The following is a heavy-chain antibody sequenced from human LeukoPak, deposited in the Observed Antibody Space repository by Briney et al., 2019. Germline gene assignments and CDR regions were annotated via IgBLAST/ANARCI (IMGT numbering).Heavy chain of an antibody. CDR1: GRSYSGYY. V-gene: IGHV4-34*01. Sequence: SHTLSLTYAVYGRSYSGYYWGWIRQPPGKGLEWIWEINNSGSTNYNLYLNSRVTISVDTSKNQFSLKLRSVAAADTAVYYCARVVKSPHIVVVTSSCDIWGQETVDSVSS. D-gene: IGHD2-21*02. CDR2: INNSGST. CDR3: ARVVKSPHIVVVTSSCDI. J-gene: IGHJ3*02.